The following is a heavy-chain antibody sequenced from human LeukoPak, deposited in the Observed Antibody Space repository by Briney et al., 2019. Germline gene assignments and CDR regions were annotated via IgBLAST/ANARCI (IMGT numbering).Heavy chain of an antibody. Sequence: SETLFLTCTVSGGSISNYYWGWIRQPPGEGLEWIGRIYTSGSTNYNPSLKSRVTMSVDTSKNQFSLKLSSVTAADTAVYYCARVLRSGSYGPFDYWGQGTLVTVSS. J-gene: IGHJ4*02. D-gene: IGHD1-26*01. CDR3: ARVLRSGSYGPFDY. CDR1: GGSISNYY. V-gene: IGHV4-4*07. CDR2: IYTSGST.